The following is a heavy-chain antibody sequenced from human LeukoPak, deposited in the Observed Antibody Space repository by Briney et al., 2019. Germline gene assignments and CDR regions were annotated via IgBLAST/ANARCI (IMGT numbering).Heavy chain of an antibody. Sequence: GGSLRLSCADSGITFSSNWMSWVRQAPGKWLEWVSMIYAGGSTYYADSVKGRFTISRDNSKNTLYLQMSSLRAEDTAVYYCASGLYGMDVWGQGTTITVSS. CDR1: GITFSSNW. V-gene: IGHV3-66*01. J-gene: IGHJ6*02. CDR2: IYAGGST. CDR3: ASGLYGMDV. D-gene: IGHD2-21*01.